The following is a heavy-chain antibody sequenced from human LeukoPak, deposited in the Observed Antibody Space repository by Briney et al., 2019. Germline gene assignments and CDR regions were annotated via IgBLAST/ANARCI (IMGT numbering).Heavy chain of an antibody. Sequence: ASVTVSCKASGGTFSSYAISWVRQAPGQGLEWMGRIIPILGIANYAQKFQGRVTITADKSTSTAYMELSSLRSEDTAVYYCTFWGTTVTTVDYWGQGTLVTVSS. CDR2: IIPILGIA. D-gene: IGHD4-11*01. V-gene: IGHV1-69*04. CDR3: TFWGTTVTTVDY. J-gene: IGHJ4*02. CDR1: GGTFSSYA.